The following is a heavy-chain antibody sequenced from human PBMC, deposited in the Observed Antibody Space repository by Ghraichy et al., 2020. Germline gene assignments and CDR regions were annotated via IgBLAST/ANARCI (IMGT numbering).Heavy chain of an antibody. D-gene: IGHD3-3*01. CDR3: ARDPRYDLGGWFDP. J-gene: IGHJ5*02. CDR2: IYYSGST. CDR1: GGSISSGGYY. Sequence: SETLSLTCTVSGGSISSGGYYWSWIRQHPGKGLEWIGYIYYSGSTYYNPSIKSRVTISVDTSKNQFSLKLSSVTAADTAVYYCARDPRYDLGGWFDPWGQGTLVTVSS. V-gene: IGHV4-31*02.